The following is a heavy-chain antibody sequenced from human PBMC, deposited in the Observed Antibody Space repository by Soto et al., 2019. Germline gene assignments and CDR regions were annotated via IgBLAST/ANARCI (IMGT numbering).Heavy chain of an antibody. Sequence: GGSLRLSCSASGFTFSSYAMHWVRQAPGKGLEYVSAISSNGGSTYYADSVKGRFTISRDNSKNTLYLQMSSLRAEDTAVYYCVKDGVDVYSSSWYSGVSWFDPWGQGTLVTVSS. V-gene: IGHV3-64D*08. D-gene: IGHD6-13*01. J-gene: IGHJ5*02. CDR3: VKDGVDVYSSSWYSGVSWFDP. CDR1: GFTFSSYA. CDR2: ISSNGGST.